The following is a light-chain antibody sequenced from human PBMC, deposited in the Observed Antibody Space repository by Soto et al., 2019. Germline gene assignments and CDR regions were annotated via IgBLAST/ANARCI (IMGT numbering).Light chain of an antibody. V-gene: IGLV1-51*01. CDR3: GTWDSSLSAGRV. CDR2: DNN. J-gene: IGLJ3*02. CDR1: TSSIGSNY. Sequence: QSVLTQPPSASGTPGQRVTISCSGSTSSIGSNYVYWYQQLPGTAPKLLIYDNNKRPSGIPDRFSGSKSGTSATLGITGLQTGDEADYYCGTWDSSLSAGRVFGGGTKVTVL.